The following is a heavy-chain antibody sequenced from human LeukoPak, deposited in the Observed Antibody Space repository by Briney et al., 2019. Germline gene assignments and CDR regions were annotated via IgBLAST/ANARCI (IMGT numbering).Heavy chain of an antibody. D-gene: IGHD3-22*01. V-gene: IGHV3-33*01. CDR2: IWFDGINK. CDR1: GFTFRTFG. CDR3: ARDYYDSSGQLHAGAHAFDI. Sequence: GRSLRLSCAASGFTFRTFGMHWVRQAPGKGLEWVAIIWFDGINKYCADSVKGRFTISRVNSKNTLYLQMNSLRAEDTAVYYCARDYYDSSGQLHAGAHAFDIWGEGTMVTVSS. J-gene: IGHJ3*02.